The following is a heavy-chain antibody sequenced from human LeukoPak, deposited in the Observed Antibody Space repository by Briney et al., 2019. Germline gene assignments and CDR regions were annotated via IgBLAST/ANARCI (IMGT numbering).Heavy chain of an antibody. V-gene: IGHV3-64*01. Sequence: GGSLRLSCAASGFTFSTYAMHWVRQAPGKGLEYVSAVNSNGRNIFYARSVKGRFTISRDNSKNTLYLQMGGLRAEDTALYYCVRDMTGNYYDTWGQGTLVTVSS. CDR1: GFTFSTYA. CDR2: VNSNGRNI. CDR3: VRDMTGNYYDT. D-gene: IGHD3-22*01. J-gene: IGHJ4*02.